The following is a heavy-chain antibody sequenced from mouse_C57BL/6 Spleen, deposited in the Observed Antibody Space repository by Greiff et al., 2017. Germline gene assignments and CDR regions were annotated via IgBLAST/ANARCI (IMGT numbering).Heavy chain of an antibody. CDR1: GYSITSGYY. D-gene: IGHD1-1*01. J-gene: IGHJ4*01. V-gene: IGHV3-6*01. CDR2: ISYDGSN. Sequence: ESGPGLVKPSQSLSLTCSVTGYSITSGYYWNWIRQFPGNKLEWMGYISYDGSNNYNPSLKNRNSITRDPSKNQFFLKLNSVTTEDTATYYCARESGITTVVAPYYAMDYWGQGTSVTVSS. CDR3: ARESGITTVVAPYYAMDY.